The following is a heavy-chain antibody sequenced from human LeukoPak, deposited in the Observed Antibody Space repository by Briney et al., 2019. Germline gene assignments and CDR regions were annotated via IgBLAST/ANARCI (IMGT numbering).Heavy chain of an antibody. CDR3: ARDLRTAAGTYY. V-gene: IGHV4-39*07. J-gene: IGHJ4*02. D-gene: IGHD6-13*01. CDR1: GGSISSSSYY. Sequence: SETLSLTCTVSGGSISSSSYYWGWIRQPPGKGLEWIGSIYYSGSTYYNPSLKSRVTISVDTSKNQFSLKLSSVTAADTAVYYCARDLRTAAGTYYWGQGTLVTASS. CDR2: IYYSGST.